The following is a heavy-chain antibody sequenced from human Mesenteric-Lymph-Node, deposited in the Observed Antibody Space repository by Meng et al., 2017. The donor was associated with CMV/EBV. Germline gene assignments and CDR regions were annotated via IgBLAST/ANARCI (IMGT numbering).Heavy chain of an antibody. V-gene: IGHV3-11*04. CDR3: TRVGSSWEDGMDV. J-gene: IGHJ6*02. D-gene: IGHD2-2*01. CDR2: ISSSGSTI. CDR1: GFTFSDYY. Sequence: LSLTCAASGFTFSDYYMSWIRQAPGKGLEWVSYISSSGSTIYYADSVKGRFTISRDNAKNSLYLQMNSLRAEDTAVYYCTRVGSSWEDGMDVWGQGTTVTVSS.